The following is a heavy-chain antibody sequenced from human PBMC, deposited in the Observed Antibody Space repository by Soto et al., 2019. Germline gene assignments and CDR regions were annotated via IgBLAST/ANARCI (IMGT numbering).Heavy chain of an antibody. Sequence: EVQLLESGGGLVQPGGSLRLSCAASGFTFRTYAMSWVRQAPGKGLEWVSLISRSGDKTYYTDSVKGRFTISRDNSKNTLYLQMNTLRADDTAVYYCAKDPWGREDIGWSIDYWGQGTLVTVSS. J-gene: IGHJ4*02. CDR3: AKDPWGREDIGWSIDY. CDR2: ISRSGDKT. CDR1: GFTFRTYA. V-gene: IGHV3-23*01. D-gene: IGHD6-19*01.